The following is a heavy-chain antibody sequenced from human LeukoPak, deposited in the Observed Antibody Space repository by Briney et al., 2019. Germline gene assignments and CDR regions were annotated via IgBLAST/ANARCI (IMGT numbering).Heavy chain of an antibody. Sequence: GGSLRLSCAASGFTFDDYAMHWVRQAPGKGLEWVSGISWNSGSIAYADSVKGRFTISRDNAKNSLYLQMNSLRAEDMAFYYCAKNRRRGYFGSGSNFDYWGQGTLVTVSS. V-gene: IGHV3-9*03. CDR1: GFTFDDYA. D-gene: IGHD3-10*01. CDR3: AKNRRRGYFGSGSNFDY. CDR2: ISWNSGSI. J-gene: IGHJ4*02.